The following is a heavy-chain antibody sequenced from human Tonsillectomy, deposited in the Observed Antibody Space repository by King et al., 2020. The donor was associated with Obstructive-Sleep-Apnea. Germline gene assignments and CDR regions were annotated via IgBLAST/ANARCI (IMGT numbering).Heavy chain of an antibody. D-gene: IGHD6-13*01. Sequence: VQLVESGGGVVQPGRSLRLSCAASGFTFSSYGMHWVRQAPGKGLEWVAVIWYDGSNKYYADSVKGRFTISRENSKNTLYLQMNSLRAEDTAVYYCAKDASRLIAAAGVFDYWGQGTLVTVSS. J-gene: IGHJ4*02. CDR3: AKDASRLIAAAGVFDY. V-gene: IGHV3-33*06. CDR2: IWYDGSNK. CDR1: GFTFSSYG.